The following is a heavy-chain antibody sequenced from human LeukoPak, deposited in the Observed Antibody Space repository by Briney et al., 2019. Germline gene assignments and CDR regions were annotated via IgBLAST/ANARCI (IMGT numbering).Heavy chain of an antibody. Sequence: ASVKVSCKASGYTFTSYDINWVRQATGQGLEWMGWMNPNSGNTGYAQKFQGRVTMTRNTSISTAYMELSSLRSEDTAVYYCASTVSYGSGSYYNFDYWGQGTLVTVSS. J-gene: IGHJ4*02. CDR1: GYTFTSYD. CDR2: MNPNSGNT. V-gene: IGHV1-8*01. D-gene: IGHD3-10*01. CDR3: ASTVSYGSGSYYNFDY.